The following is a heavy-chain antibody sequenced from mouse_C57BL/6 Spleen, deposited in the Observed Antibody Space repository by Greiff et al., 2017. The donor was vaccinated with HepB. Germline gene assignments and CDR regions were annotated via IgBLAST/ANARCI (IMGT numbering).Heavy chain of an antibody. CDR1: GYTFTSYT. CDR3: ARSNPVGATDWYFDV. Sequence: VQLQQSGAELARPGASVKMSCKASGYTFTSYTMHWVKQRPGQGLEWIGYINPSSGYTKYNQKFKDKATLTADKSSSTAYMQLSSLTSEDSAVYYCARSNPVGATDWYFDVWGTGTTVTVSS. D-gene: IGHD1-1*01. V-gene: IGHV1-4*01. J-gene: IGHJ1*03. CDR2: INPSSGYT.